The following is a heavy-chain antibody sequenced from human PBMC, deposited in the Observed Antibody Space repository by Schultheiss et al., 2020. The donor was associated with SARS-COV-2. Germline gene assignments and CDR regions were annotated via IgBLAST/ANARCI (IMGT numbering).Heavy chain of an antibody. CDR2: FDPEDGET. CDR3: ARERVVVLMDSYYYYFGMDV. Sequence: ASVKVSCKVSGYTLTELSMHWVRQAPGKGLEWMGGFDPEDGETIYAQKFQGRVTMTRDTSISTAYMELSRLRSDDMAVYYCARERVVVLMDSYYYYFGMDVWGQGTTVTVSS. D-gene: IGHD2-8*01. CDR1: GYTLTELS. J-gene: IGHJ6*02. V-gene: IGHV1-24*01.